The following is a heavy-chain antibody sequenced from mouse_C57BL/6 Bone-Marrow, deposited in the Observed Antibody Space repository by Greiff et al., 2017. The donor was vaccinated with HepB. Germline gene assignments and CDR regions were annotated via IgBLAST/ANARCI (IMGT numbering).Heavy chain of an antibody. V-gene: IGHV5-6*01. D-gene: IGHD2-3*01. CDR1: GFTFSSYG. CDR3: ARAYDGYYPYDFDY. J-gene: IGHJ2*01. Sequence: EVQLVESGGDLVKPGGSLKLSCAASGFTFSSYGMSWVRQTPDKRLEWVATISSGGSYTYYPDSVKGRFTISRDKAKNTLYLQMSSRKSEDTAMYYCARAYDGYYPYDFDYWGQGTTLTVSS. CDR2: ISSGGSYT.